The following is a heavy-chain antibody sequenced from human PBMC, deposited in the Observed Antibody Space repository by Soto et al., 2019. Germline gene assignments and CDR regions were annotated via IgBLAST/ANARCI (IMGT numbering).Heavy chain of an antibody. CDR1: GYTFTSYG. CDR3: ARTPTIFGVVIKYYFDY. J-gene: IGHJ4*02. V-gene: IGHV1-18*01. Sequence: QVQLVQSGAEVKKPGASVKVSCKASGYTFTSYGISWVRQAPGQGLEWMGWISAYNGNTNYAQKLQGRVTMTTDTSTSTAYMELRSLRSDDTTVYYCARTPTIFGVVIKYYFDYWGQGTLVTVSS. CDR2: ISAYNGNT. D-gene: IGHD3-3*01.